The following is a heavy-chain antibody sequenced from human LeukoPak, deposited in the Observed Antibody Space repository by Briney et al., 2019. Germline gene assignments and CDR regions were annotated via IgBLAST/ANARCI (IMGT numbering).Heavy chain of an antibody. J-gene: IGHJ4*02. CDR3: AREFR. Sequence: GGSLRLSCAASGFTFSRYWMSWVRRAPGKGLEWVANIKEDGSEEYYVESVKGRFTIFRDNAKNSLYLQMNSVRAEDTAVYYCAREFRWGQGTLVTVSS. V-gene: IGHV3-7*03. CDR2: IKEDGSEE. CDR1: GFTFSRYW.